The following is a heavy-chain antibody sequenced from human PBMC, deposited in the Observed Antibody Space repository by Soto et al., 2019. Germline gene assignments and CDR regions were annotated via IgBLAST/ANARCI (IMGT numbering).Heavy chain of an antibody. J-gene: IGHJ4*02. CDR3: ARDSAGTMAY. V-gene: IGHV4-61*01. Sequence: TETLSLSCTVSGGSVSSGSYYWSWIRQPPGKGLEWIGYIYYSGSTNYNPSLKSRVTISVDTSKNQFSLKLSSVTAADTAVYSCARDSAGTMAYWGQGT. D-gene: IGHD1-7*01. CDR2: IYYSGST. CDR1: GGSVSSGSYY.